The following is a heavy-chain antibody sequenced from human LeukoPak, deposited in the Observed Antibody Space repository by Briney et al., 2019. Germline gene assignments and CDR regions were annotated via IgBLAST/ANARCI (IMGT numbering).Heavy chain of an antibody. V-gene: IGHV3-21*01. CDR3: ARAHRGYDLVWFDP. CDR2: ISSSSSYI. CDR1: GFTFSSYS. J-gene: IGHJ5*02. D-gene: IGHD5-12*01. Sequence: GGSLRLSCAASGFTFSSYSMNWVRQAPGKGLEWVSSISSSSSYIYYADSVKGRFTISRDNAKNSLYLQMNSLRAEDTAVYYCARAHRGYDLVWFDPWGQGTLVTVSS.